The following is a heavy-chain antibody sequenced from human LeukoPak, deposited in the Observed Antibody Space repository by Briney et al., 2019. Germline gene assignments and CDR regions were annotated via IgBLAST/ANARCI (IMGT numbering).Heavy chain of an antibody. CDR1: GFTFSNSW. D-gene: IGHD2-2*01. J-gene: IGHJ6*02. CDR2: INTDGTST. V-gene: IGHV3-74*01. Sequence: GSLRLSCAASGFTFSNSWMQWVRQVPGKGLVWVSRINTDGTSTSYADSVRGRFIISRDNAKNTLYLQMNSLRAKDTAVYYCARPQQGGTTRSHGLDVWGQGTTVTVSS. CDR3: ARPQQGGTTRSHGLDV.